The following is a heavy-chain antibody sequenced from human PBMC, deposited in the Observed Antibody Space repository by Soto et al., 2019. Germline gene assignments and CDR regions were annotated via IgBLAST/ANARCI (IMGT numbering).Heavy chain of an antibody. CDR3: ARVVDCSGGSCYSEDFDY. Sequence: QVQLVQSGAEVKKPGASVKVSCKASGYTFTSYGISWVRQAPGQGLEWMGWISAYNGNTNYAQKLQGRGTMTTDTATSTAYMELRSLRSDDTAVYYCARVVDCSGGSCYSEDFDYWGQGTLVTVSS. CDR2: ISAYNGNT. V-gene: IGHV1-18*01. D-gene: IGHD2-15*01. J-gene: IGHJ4*02. CDR1: GYTFTSYG.